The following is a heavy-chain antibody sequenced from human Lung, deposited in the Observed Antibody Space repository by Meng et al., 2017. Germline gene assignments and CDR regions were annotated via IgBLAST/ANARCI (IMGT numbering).Heavy chain of an antibody. D-gene: IGHD4-11*01. Sequence: QVQLQQWGAGLWKPSETLSRTCVVAGGSFSDYYWSWIRQPPGKGLEWIGEINHSGSTNYNPSLESRATISVDTSQNNLSLKLSSVTAADSAVYYCARGPTTMAHDFDYWGQGTLVTVSS. CDR3: ARGPTTMAHDFDY. V-gene: IGHV4-34*01. CDR2: INHSGST. CDR1: GGSFSDYY. J-gene: IGHJ4*02.